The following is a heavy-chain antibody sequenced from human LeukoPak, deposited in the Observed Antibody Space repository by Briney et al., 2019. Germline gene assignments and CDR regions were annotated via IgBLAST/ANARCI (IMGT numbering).Heavy chain of an antibody. J-gene: IGHJ4*02. V-gene: IGHV5-51*01. CDR3: ARQVAYTSGRTFDF. CDR1: GYSFTSYW. CDR2: IYPGDSDS. Sequence: GESLKISCKGSGYSFTSYWVGWVRQMPGIGLEWMGIIYPGDSDSRYSPSFQGQVTISADKSISTAYLQWSSLKASDTAMYYCARQVAYTSGRTFDFWGQGTLVTVSS. D-gene: IGHD6-19*01.